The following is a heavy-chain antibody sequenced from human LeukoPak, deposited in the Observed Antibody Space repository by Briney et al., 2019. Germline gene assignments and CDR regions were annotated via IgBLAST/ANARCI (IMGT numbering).Heavy chain of an antibody. D-gene: IGHD5-24*01. V-gene: IGHV3-7*04. J-gene: IGHJ4*02. CDR3: TRVGYIDEGIDY. Sequence: PGGSLRLSCVASRFPFSSYWMTWVRQAPGKGLEWVANIKQDGSKKSYVDSVKGRFTISRDNAKNSLYLQMNSLRAKDTAIYYCTRVGYIDEGIDYWGQGTLVTVSS. CDR2: IKQDGSKK. CDR1: RFPFSSYW.